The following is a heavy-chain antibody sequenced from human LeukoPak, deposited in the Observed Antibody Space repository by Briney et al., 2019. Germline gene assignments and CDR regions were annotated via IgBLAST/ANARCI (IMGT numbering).Heavy chain of an antibody. CDR1: GGSISNYY. CDR2: IYYSGST. D-gene: IGHD3-16*01. CDR3: ARERWGAGLLDY. V-gene: IGHV4-59*01. Sequence: SETLSLTCTVSGGSISNYYWSWIRQPPGKGLKGIGYIYYSGSTNYNPSLKSRVTISVDTSKNQFSLKLSSVTAADTAVYYCARERWGAGLLDYWGQGTLVTVSS. J-gene: IGHJ4*02.